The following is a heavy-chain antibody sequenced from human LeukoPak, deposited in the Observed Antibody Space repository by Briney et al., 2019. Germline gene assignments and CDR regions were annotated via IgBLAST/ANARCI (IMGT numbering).Heavy chain of an antibody. CDR3: ARRDYYGSGSYYGY. CDR1: GGTFSSYA. J-gene: IGHJ4*02. V-gene: IGHV1-69*13. D-gene: IGHD3-10*01. CDR2: IIPIFGTA. Sequence: GASVKVSCKASGGTFSSYAISWVRQAPGQGLEWMGGIIPIFGTANYAQKFQGRVTITADESTSTAYMELSSLRSEDTAVYYCARRDYYGSGSYYGYWGQGTLVTVSS.